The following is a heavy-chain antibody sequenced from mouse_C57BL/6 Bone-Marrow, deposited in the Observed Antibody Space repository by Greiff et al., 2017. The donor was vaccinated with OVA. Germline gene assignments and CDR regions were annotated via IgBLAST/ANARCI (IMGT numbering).Heavy chain of an antibody. CDR1: GYAFSSSW. CDR3: ARPHYGNGFDY. Sequence: VKLQESGPELVKPGASVKISCKASGYAFSSSWMNWVKQRPGKGLEWIGRIYPGDGDTNYNGKFKGKATLTADKSSSTAYMQLSSLTSEDSAVYFCARPHYGNGFDYWGQGTTLTVSS. CDR2: IYPGDGDT. J-gene: IGHJ2*01. D-gene: IGHD2-1*01. V-gene: IGHV1-82*01.